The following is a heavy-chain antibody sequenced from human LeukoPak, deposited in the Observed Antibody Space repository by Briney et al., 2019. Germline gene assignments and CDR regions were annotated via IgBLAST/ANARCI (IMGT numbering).Heavy chain of an antibody. D-gene: IGHD5-18*01. J-gene: IGHJ6*03. V-gene: IGHV4-34*01. CDR3: ARGTAMATIYYYYYYMDV. CDR2: INHSGST. CDR1: GGSFSSYY. Sequence: SETLSLTCAVYGGSFSSYYWSWIRQPPGKGLEWIGEINHSGSTNYNPSLKSRVTISVDTSKNQFSLKLSSVTAADTAVYYCARGTAMATIYYYYYYMDVWGKGTTVTVSS.